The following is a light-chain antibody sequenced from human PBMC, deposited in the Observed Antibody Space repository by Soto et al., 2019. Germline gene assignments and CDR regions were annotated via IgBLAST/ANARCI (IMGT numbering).Light chain of an antibody. Sequence: QSALTQPPSASGSPGQSVAISCTGTSSDVGGYNYVSWYQQPPGKAPNLMIYEVNKRPSGVRYRCSGSKSGTTAALSGSGLQAEDEYDYECCEDALSSNVFGTGTKLTVL. J-gene: IGLJ6*01. CDR1: SSDVGGYNY. V-gene: IGLV2-8*01. CDR3: CEDALSSNV. CDR2: EVN.